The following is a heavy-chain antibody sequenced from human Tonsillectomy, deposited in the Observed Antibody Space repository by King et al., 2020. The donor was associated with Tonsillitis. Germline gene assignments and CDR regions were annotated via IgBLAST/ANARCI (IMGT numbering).Heavy chain of an antibody. V-gene: IGHV3-23*04. CDR3: AKAHYDTGRSYKEGYYFDY. J-gene: IGHJ4*02. CDR2: ISGGGVST. Sequence: VQLVESGGGLVQPGGSLRLSCAASGFSFNNYAMGWVRQAPGMGLEWVSTISGGGVSTSYADSVKGRFTVSRGNSKNTLYLQMNSLRAEDTAVYYCAKAHYDTGRSYKEGYYFDYWGQGTLVTVSS. CDR1: GFSFNNYA. D-gene: IGHD3-10*01.